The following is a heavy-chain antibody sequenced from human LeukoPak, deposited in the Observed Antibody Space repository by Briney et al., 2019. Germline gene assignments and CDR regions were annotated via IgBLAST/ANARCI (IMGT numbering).Heavy chain of an antibody. J-gene: IGHJ4*02. CDR3: ASGMTEFDY. CDR2: IKEDGAEK. CDR1: GFRFSDYW. Sequence: GGSLRLSCAASGFRFSDYWMSWVRQAPGKGLEWVANIKEDGAEKYYVESVKGRFTIFRDNAKHSLHLQMNSLSVEDTAVYYCASGMTEFDYWGQGTLVTVSS. V-gene: IGHV3-7*01.